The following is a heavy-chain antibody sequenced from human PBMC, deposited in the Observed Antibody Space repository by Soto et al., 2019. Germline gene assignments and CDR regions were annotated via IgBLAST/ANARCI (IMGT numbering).Heavy chain of an antibody. CDR1: GYSISSGYY. Sequence: SETLSLTGAVSGYSISSGYYWGWIRQPPGKGLEWIGSIYHSGSTYYNPSLKSRVTISVDTSKNQFSLKLSSVTAADTAVYYCAREVTMIVVATRWFDPWGQGTLVTVSS. J-gene: IGHJ5*02. CDR2: IYHSGST. CDR3: AREVTMIVVATRWFDP. V-gene: IGHV4-38-2*02. D-gene: IGHD3-22*01.